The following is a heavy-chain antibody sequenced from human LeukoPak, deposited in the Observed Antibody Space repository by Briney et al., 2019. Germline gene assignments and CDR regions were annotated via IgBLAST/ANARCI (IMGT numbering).Heavy chain of an antibody. CDR1: GGSIIISSYY. J-gene: IGHJ4*02. V-gene: IGHV4-39*01. Sequence: SETLSLTCTVSGGSIIISSYYWDWIRQPPGKGLDWIGSFYYSGSTYYNPSLKSRVTISVDTSKNQFSLKLSSVTAADTAVYYCARRNRAAAGVDYWGQGTLVTVSS. CDR2: FYYSGST. D-gene: IGHD6-25*01. CDR3: ARRNRAAAGVDY.